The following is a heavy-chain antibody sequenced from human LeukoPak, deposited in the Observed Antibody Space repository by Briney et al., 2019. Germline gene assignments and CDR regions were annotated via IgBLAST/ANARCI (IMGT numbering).Heavy chain of an antibody. Sequence: SGGSLRRSCAASGFTFSDYYMSWIRQAPGKGLEWVSYISSSSSYTNYADSVKGRFTISRDNSKNTLYLQMNSLRAEDTAVYYCAKDQKAAFDIWGQGTMVTVSS. V-gene: IGHV3-11*06. CDR1: GFTFSDYY. CDR2: ISSSSSYT. CDR3: AKDQKAAFDI. J-gene: IGHJ3*02.